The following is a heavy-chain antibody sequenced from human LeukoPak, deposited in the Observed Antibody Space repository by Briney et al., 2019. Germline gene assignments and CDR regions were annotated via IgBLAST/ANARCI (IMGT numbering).Heavy chain of an antibody. D-gene: IGHD3-3*01. V-gene: IGHV1-18*01. CDR2: ISAYNGNT. CDR3: ARSGDFWSGSSNWFDP. CDR1: GYTLTSYG. J-gene: IGHJ5*02. Sequence: ASVKVSFKASGYTLTSYGFSWVRQAPGQGLAWMGWISAYNGNTNYAQKLQGRVTMTTDTSTSTAYMELRSLRSDDTAVYYCARSGDFWSGSSNWFDPWGQGTLVTVSS.